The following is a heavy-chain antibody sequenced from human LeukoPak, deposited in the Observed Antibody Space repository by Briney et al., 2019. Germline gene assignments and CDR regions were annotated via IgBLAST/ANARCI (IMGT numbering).Heavy chain of an antibody. CDR1: GFTFSSYS. Sequence: GGSLRLSCAASGFTFSSYSMNWVRQAPGKGLEWVSYISSSSSTIYYADSVKGRFTISRDNAKNSLYLQMNSLRAEDTAVYYCARVYPPYYYYYYMDVWGKGTTVTVSS. V-gene: IGHV3-48*01. J-gene: IGHJ6*03. D-gene: IGHD2-8*01. CDR2: ISSSSSTI. CDR3: ARVYPPYYYYYYMDV.